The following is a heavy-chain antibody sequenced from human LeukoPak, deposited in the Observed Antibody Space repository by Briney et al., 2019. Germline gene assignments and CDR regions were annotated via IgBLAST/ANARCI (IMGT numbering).Heavy chain of an antibody. CDR1: GGTFSSYA. V-gene: IGHV1-69*04. J-gene: IGHJ4*02. CDR3: ARESGVTKYYYDSSGFGY. Sequence: SVKVSCKASGGTFSSYAISWVRQAPGQGLECMGRIIPILGIANYAQKFQGRVTITADKSTSTAYMELSSLRSEDTAVYYCARESGVTKYYYDSSGFGYWGQGTLVNVSS. CDR2: IIPILGIA. D-gene: IGHD3-22*01.